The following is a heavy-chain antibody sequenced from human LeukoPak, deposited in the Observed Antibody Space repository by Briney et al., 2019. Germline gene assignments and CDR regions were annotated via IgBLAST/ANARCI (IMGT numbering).Heavy chain of an antibody. V-gene: IGHV3-9*01. CDR3: AKDQYYDSSGYLAY. Sequence: GGSLRLSCEASGFIFTTSAISWVRQAPGKGLEWVSGISWNSGSIGYADSVKGRFTISRDNAKNSLYLQMNSLRAEDTALYYCAKDQYYDSSGYLAYWGQGTLVTVSS. CDR2: ISWNSGSI. CDR1: GFIFTTSA. D-gene: IGHD3-22*01. J-gene: IGHJ4*02.